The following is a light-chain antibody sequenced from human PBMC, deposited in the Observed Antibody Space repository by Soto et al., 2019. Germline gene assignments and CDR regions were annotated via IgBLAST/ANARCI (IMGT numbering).Light chain of an antibody. Sequence: DIQMTQSPSSLSASVGDRVTITCRASHGIRNSLAWYQQKPGKGPKLQIYAASTLQSGVPSRFSGSGSGTDFNLTISSLQPEDVATYYCQKYNSAPRTFGQGTKVEIK. CDR2: AAS. CDR1: HGIRNS. J-gene: IGKJ1*01. V-gene: IGKV1-27*01. CDR3: QKYNSAPRT.